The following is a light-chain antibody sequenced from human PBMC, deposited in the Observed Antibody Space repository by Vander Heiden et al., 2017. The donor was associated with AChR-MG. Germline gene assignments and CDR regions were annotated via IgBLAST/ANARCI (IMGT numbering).Light chain of an antibody. CDR3: QQSDSTPRT. Sequence: DIQMTQSPSSLSASVGDTVTITCRASQTISSYLNWYQQKPGKAPKLLMYAASSLQSGVPSRFSGSGSGTDFTLTISSLQPEDFATYYCQQSDSTPRTFGQWTNLEIK. CDR2: AAS. J-gene: IGKJ2*01. CDR1: QTISSY. V-gene: IGKV1-39*01.